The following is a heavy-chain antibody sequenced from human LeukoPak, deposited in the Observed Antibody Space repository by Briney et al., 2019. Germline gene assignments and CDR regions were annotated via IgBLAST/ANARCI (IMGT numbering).Heavy chain of an antibody. CDR2: ISGSGGST. V-gene: IGHV3-23*01. Sequence: GGSLRHSCTASGFTVSVYAMIWVRQAPEKGLEWVSGISGSGGSTYYADSVKGRFTISRDNSKNTLYLQMNSLRAEDTAVYYCAKVWSADFWSGNFTWFDPWGQGTLVTVSS. CDR3: AKVWSADFWSGNFTWFDP. J-gene: IGHJ5*02. D-gene: IGHD3-3*01. CDR1: GFTVSVYA.